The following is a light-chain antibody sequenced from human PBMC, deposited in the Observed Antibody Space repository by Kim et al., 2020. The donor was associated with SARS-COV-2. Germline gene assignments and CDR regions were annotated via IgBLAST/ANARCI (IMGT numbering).Light chain of an antibody. CDR3: QQYDDWPPWT. Sequence: SPGETAPLSCRASHSVSKYVAWYQQKPGQAPRPLIYGESTRATDVPARFSGSGSGTDFTLTISSLQSEDLAVYHCQQYDDWPPWTFGQGTKVDIK. J-gene: IGKJ1*01. CDR1: HSVSKY. CDR2: GES. V-gene: IGKV3-15*01.